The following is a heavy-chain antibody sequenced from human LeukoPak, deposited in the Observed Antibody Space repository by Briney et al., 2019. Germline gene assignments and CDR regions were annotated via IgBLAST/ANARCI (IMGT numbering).Heavy chain of an antibody. CDR3: ARDLEAGLLWFGELPSPLDY. D-gene: IGHD3-10*01. CDR1: GYTFTGYY. CDR2: INPNSGGT. V-gene: IGHV1-2*02. J-gene: IGHJ4*02. Sequence: ASVKVSCKASGYTFTGYYMHWVRQAPGQGLEWMGWINPNSGGTNYAQKFQGRVTMTRDTSISTAYMELSRLRSDDTAEYYCARDLEAGLLWFGELPSPLDYWGQGTLVTVSS.